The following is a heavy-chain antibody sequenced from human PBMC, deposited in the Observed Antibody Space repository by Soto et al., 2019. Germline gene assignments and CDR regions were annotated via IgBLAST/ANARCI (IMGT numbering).Heavy chain of an antibody. Sequence: GGSLRLSCAASGFTCSSYAMHWVRQAPGKGLEWVAVISYDGSNKYYADSVKGRFTISRDNSKNTLYLQMNSLRAEDTSVYYWARDTFGGVIRYYFHYWGQRSMVTVYS. CDR2: ISYDGSNK. CDR3: ARDTFGGVIRYYFHY. V-gene: IGHV3-30-3*01. D-gene: IGHD3-16*02. CDR1: GFTCSSYA. J-gene: IGHJ4*02.